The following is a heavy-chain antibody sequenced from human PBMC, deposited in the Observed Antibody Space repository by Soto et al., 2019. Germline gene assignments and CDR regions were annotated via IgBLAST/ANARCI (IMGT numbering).Heavy chain of an antibody. CDR3: ARAADRIAVAGTSTPFDY. CDR2: IIPIFGTA. CDR1: GGTFSSYA. D-gene: IGHD6-19*01. J-gene: IGHJ4*02. Sequence: QVQLVQSGAEVTKPGSSVKVSCKASGGTFSSYAISWVRQAPGQGLEWMGGIIPIFGTANYAQKFQGRVTITADDATRTAYMELSSLRSEDTAVYYCARAADRIAVAGTSTPFDYWGQGTLVPVSS. V-gene: IGHV1-69*01.